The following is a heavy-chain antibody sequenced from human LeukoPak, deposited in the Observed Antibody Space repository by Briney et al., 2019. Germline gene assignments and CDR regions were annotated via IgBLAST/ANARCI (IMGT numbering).Heavy chain of an antibody. J-gene: IGHJ4*02. CDR2: ISSSGSTI. CDR1: GFTFSDYY. D-gene: IGHD3-22*01. CDR3: ARSRKYYYDSSGYWDY. Sequence: GGSLRLSCAASGFTFSDYYMSWIRQAPGKGLEWVSYISSSGSTIYYADSVKGRFTISRDNAKNSLYLQMNSLRAEDTAVYYCARSRKYYYDSSGYWDYWGQGTLVTVSS. V-gene: IGHV3-11*01.